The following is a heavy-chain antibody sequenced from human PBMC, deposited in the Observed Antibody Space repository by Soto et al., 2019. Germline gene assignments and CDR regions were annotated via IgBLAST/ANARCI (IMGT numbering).Heavy chain of an antibody. D-gene: IGHD6-19*01. J-gene: IGHJ6*02. Sequence: QVQLVQSGAEVKKPGSSVKVSCKASGGTFSSYAISWVRQAPGQGLEWMGGIIPIFGTANYAQKFQGRVTITADESTSTAYMELSSLRSEDTAVYYCARDLRGRQWLVRYYGMDVWGQGTTVTVSS. CDR2: IIPIFGTA. CDR3: ARDLRGRQWLVRYYGMDV. V-gene: IGHV1-69*12. CDR1: GGTFSSYA.